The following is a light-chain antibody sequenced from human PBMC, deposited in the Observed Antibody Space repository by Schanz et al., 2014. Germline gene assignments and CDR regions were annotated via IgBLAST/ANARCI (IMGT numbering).Light chain of an antibody. V-gene: IGLV2-14*03. Sequence: QSALTQPRSVSGSPGQSVIISCTGTSSDVGGYDYVSWHQHHPGKAPKVMIYDVSSRPSGVSNRFSGSKSGNTASLTISGLQPDDEADYYCSSFRYSATQYGTQFGGGTKLTVL. J-gene: IGLJ2*01. CDR3: SSFRYSATQYGTQ. CDR2: DVS. CDR1: SSDVGGYDY.